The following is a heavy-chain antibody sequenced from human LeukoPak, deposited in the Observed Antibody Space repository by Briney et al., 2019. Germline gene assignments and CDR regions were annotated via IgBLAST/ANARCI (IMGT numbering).Heavy chain of an antibody. D-gene: IGHD2-21*02. J-gene: IGHJ4*02. V-gene: IGHV3-23*01. CDR1: GFPFSSCA. Sequence: PGGSLRLSCAASGFPFSSCAMSWVRQAPGKGLEWVASISGSGTKLYADSVKGRFTIARDNSDNTSSLQMSSLGGEDTAVYYCAKPGVTAPRISYFDSWGQGTLVTVSS. CDR2: ISGSGTK. CDR3: AKPGVTAPRISYFDS.